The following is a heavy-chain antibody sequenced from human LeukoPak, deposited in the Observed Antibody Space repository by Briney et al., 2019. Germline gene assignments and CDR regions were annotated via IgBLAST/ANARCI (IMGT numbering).Heavy chain of an antibody. J-gene: IGHJ4*02. CDR3: ARGRGYTDYAFDN. CDR2: INSDGSST. V-gene: IGHV3-74*03. Sequence: GGSLRLSCAASGFTFNTYWIHWVRQAPGKGLVWVSRINSDGSSTTFADSVKGRFTISRDNAKNTLYLQMTSLRAEDTAVYHCARGRGYTDYAFDNWGQGTLVTVSS. CDR1: GFTFNTYW. D-gene: IGHD5-12*01.